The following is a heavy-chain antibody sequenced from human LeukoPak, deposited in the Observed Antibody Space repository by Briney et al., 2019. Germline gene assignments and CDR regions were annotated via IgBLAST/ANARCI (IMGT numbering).Heavy chain of an antibody. D-gene: IGHD2-21*02. CDR1: GGSFSGYY. Sequence: EPSETLSLTCAVYGGSFSGYYWSWIRQPPGKGLEWIGEINHSGSTNYNPSLKSRVTISVDTSKNQFSLKLSSVTATDTAVYYCARGSRTGEEQLVRSVVVTAIPGGWFDPWGQGTLVTVSS. V-gene: IGHV4-34*01. CDR3: ARGSRTGEEQLVRSVVVTAIPGGWFDP. J-gene: IGHJ5*02. CDR2: INHSGST.